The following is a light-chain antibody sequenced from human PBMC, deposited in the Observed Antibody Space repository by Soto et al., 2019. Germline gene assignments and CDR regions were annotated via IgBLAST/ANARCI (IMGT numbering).Light chain of an antibody. Sequence: QSALAQPAYVSRSPGQSVTISCAGTNRDVGGYNYVSWYQQYPGKAPKLIIYEVTYRPSGVSNRFSGSKSGNTASLTISGLQAEDEADYYCSSYSSSSALDVIFGGGTKLTVL. V-gene: IGLV2-14*01. CDR1: NRDVGGYNY. CDR2: EVT. CDR3: SSYSSSSALDVI. J-gene: IGLJ2*01.